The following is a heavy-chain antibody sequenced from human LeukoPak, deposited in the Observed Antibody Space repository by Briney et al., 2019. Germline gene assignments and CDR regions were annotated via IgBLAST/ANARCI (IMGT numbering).Heavy chain of an antibody. D-gene: IGHD3-9*01. CDR2: IYTSGST. V-gene: IGHV4-4*07. J-gene: IGHJ3*02. CDR3: ARGGKRRYYDILTGRIFDI. CDR1: GGSISSYY. Sequence: SETLSLTCTVSGGSISSYYWSWIRQPAGKGLEWIGRIYTSGSTNYNPSLKSRVTMSVDTSKNQFSLKLSSVTAADTAVYYCARGGKRRYYDILTGRIFDIWGQGTMATVSS.